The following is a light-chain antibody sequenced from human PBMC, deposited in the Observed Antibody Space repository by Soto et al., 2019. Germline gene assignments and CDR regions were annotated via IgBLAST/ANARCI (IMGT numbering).Light chain of an antibody. V-gene: IGLV2-14*03. CDR2: DVS. CDR3: SSYTGSSDV. J-gene: IGLJ1*01. CDR1: SSDIGTYNS. Sequence: QSALTQPASVSGSPKQSITISCTGTSSDIGTYNSVSWYQQHPGKAPKLMIYDVSNRPSGISTRFSGSKSGNTASLTISGLQPEDEADYYCSSYTGSSDVFGAGTKVTVL.